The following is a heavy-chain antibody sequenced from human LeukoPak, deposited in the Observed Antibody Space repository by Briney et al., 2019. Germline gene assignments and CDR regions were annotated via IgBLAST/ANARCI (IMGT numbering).Heavy chain of an antibody. CDR3: ANQYGDSTNPAYWYFDL. V-gene: IGHV1-2*02. Sequence: ASVKVSCKASGYTFTGYYMHWVRQAPGQGLEWMGWINPNSGGTNYAQKFQGRVTMTRDTSISTAYMELSRLRSDDTAVYYCANQYGDSTNPAYWYFDLWGRGTLVTVSS. D-gene: IGHD4-17*01. CDR2: INPNSGGT. J-gene: IGHJ2*01. CDR1: GYTFTGYY.